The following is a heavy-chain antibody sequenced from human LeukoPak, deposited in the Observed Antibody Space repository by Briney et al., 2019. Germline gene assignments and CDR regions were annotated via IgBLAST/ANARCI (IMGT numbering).Heavy chain of an antibody. J-gene: IGHJ6*03. CDR2: ISHSGST. CDR1: GYSISSGYY. V-gene: IGHV4-38-2*02. Sequence: SETLSLTCTVSGYSISSGYYWSWIRQPPGKGLEWIGEISHSGSTNYNPSLKSRVTISVDTSKNQFSLKLSSVTAADMAVYFCARTYRRFYYYYMDVWGKGTTVTVSS. CDR3: ARTYRRFYYYYMDV.